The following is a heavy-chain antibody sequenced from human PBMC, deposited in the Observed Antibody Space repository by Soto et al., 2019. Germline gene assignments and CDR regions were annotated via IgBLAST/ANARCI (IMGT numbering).Heavy chain of an antibody. CDR3: AKIIPFQAPHGMDV. J-gene: IGHJ6*02. D-gene: IGHD3-3*01. CDR2: ISYDGSNK. Sequence: HPGGSLRLSCAASGFTFSSYGMHWVRQAPGKWLEWVAVISYDGSNKYYADSVKGRFTIPRDNSKNTLYLQMNSLRAEDTAVYYCAKIIPFQAPHGMDVWGQGXTVTVYS. CDR1: GFTFSSYG. V-gene: IGHV3-30*18.